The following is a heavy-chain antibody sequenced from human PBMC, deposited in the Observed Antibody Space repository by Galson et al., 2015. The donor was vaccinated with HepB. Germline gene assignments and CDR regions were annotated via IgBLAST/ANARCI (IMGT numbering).Heavy chain of an antibody. Sequence: SLRLSCAASGFTFSSYGVHWVRQAPGKGLEWVAVIWHDGRNEKYADSVKGRFTMSRDNSKNRLYLQMNSLRVEDTAVYYCARVGGGYGTFEYYLDYWGQGTLVTVSS. J-gene: IGHJ4*02. V-gene: IGHV3-33*01. D-gene: IGHD3-16*01. CDR1: GFTFSSYG. CDR3: ARVGGGYGTFEYYLDY. CDR2: IWHDGRNE.